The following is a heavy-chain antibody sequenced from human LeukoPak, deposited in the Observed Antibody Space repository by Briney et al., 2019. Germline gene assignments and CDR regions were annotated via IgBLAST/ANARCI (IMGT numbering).Heavy chain of an antibody. J-gene: IGHJ4*02. CDR2: IIPILGIA. Sequence: SVKVSCKASGGTFSSYAISWVRQAPGQGLEWMGRIIPILGIANYAQKFQGRVTITADKSTSTAYMELSSLRSEDTAVYYCARDTSRYGPHSIWDQGTLVTVSS. D-gene: IGHD3-10*01. CDR1: GGTFSSYA. CDR3: ARDTSRYGPHSI. V-gene: IGHV1-69*04.